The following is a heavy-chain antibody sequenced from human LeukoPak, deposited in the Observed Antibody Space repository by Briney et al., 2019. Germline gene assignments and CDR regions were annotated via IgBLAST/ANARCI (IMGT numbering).Heavy chain of an antibody. CDR1: GFTFDDYA. J-gene: IGHJ4*02. V-gene: IGHV3-23*01. CDR2: ISPGGGPT. Sequence: GGSLRLSCAASGFTFDDYAMHWVRQAPGKGLEWVSGISPGGGPTYYADSVKGRFTISRDDSKNTLYLQMKNLRAEDTAVYYCAKDGAWLRFDDWGQGILVTVSS. D-gene: IGHD5-12*01. CDR3: AKDGAWLRFDD.